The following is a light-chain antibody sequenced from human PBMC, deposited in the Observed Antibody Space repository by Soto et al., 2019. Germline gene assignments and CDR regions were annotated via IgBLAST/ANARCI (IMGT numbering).Light chain of an antibody. CDR2: EVI. V-gene: IGLV2-14*03. J-gene: IGLJ1*01. CDR3: NSYTTSNTFV. Sequence: QSALTQPASVSGSTGQAISVSCSGTSSDIGAHNFVFWYQQHPGKAPKLIIYEVINRPSGVSDRFSGSKSGNTASLTISGLQSEDEADYYCNSYTTSNTFVFGSGTKVTVL. CDR1: SSDIGAHNF.